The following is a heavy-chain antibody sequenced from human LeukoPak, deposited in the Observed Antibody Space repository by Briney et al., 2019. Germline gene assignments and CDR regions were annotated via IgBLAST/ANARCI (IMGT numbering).Heavy chain of an antibody. V-gene: IGHV4-4*07. J-gene: IGHJ6*02. CDR2: IYTSGST. CDR1: GGSISSYY. D-gene: IGHD3-10*01. Sequence: SETLSLTCTVSGGSISSYYWSWIRQPAGKGLEWIGRIYTSGSTDYNSSLKSRVTMSVDTSKNQFSLKLSSVPAADPAVYYCARVGRVGPSDYGMDVWGQGATVTVSS. CDR3: ARVGRVGPSDYGMDV.